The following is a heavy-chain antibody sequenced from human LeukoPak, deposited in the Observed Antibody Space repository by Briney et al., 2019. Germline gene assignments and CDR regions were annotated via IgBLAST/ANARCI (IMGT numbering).Heavy chain of an antibody. CDR2: ISSSSSYI. CDR1: GVTFSSYW. CDR3: ARDRFLAGPDAFDI. Sequence: GGSLRLSCAASGVTFSSYWMSWVRQAPGKGLEWVSSISSSSSYIYYADSVKGRYTISRDNAKNSLYLQMNSLRAEDTAVYYCARDRFLAGPDAFDIWGQGTMVTVSS. V-gene: IGHV3-21*01. J-gene: IGHJ3*02. D-gene: IGHD2/OR15-2a*01.